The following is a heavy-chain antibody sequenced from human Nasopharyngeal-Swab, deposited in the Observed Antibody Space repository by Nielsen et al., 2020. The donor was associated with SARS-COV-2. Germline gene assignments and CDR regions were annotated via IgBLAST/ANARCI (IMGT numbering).Heavy chain of an antibody. CDR3: ARDGLDYDFWSAYFMDV. V-gene: IGHV3-21*01. CDR1: GFTFSSYS. J-gene: IGHJ6*02. Sequence: GGSLTLSCAASGFTFSSYSMNWVRQAPGKGLEWVSSISSSSSYIYYADSVKGRFTISRDNAKNSLYLQMNSLRAEDTAVYYCARDGLDYDFWSAYFMDVWGQGTTVTVSS. CDR2: ISSSSSYI. D-gene: IGHD3-3*01.